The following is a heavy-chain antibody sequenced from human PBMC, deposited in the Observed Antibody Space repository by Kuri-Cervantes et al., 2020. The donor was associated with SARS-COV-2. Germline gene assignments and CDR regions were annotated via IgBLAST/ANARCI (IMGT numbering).Heavy chain of an antibody. Sequence: ASVKVSCKASGYTLTSYGISWVRQAPGQGLEWMGWISAYNGNTNYAQKPQGRVTMTTDTSTSTAYMELRSPRSDDTAVYYCARDVAPTILWFGEFPPSGDYWGQGTLVTVSS. CDR2: ISAYNGNT. V-gene: IGHV1-18*01. CDR1: GYTLTSYG. D-gene: IGHD3-10*01. J-gene: IGHJ4*02. CDR3: ARDVAPTILWFGEFPPSGDY.